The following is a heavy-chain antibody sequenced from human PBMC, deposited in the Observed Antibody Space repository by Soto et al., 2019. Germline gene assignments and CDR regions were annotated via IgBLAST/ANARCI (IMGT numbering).Heavy chain of an antibody. CDR2: ISWKSSSI. J-gene: IGHJ6*02. Sequence: VQLVESGGGLVQPGRSLRLSCVASGFSFDDYAMHWVRQAPGKGLEWVSGISWKSSSIGYADSVKGRFTISRDNAKKSLHLQMNGLKVDDTAVYYCAKSTGGTANGLDVWGQGTTVTVSS. D-gene: IGHD2-8*02. CDR1: GFSFDDYA. CDR3: AKSTGGTANGLDV. V-gene: IGHV3-9*01.